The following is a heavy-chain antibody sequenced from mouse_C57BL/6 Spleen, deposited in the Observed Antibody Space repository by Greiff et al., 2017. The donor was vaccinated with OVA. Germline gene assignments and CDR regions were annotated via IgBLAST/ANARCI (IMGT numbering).Heavy chain of an antibody. V-gene: IGHV5-17*01. Sequence: EVMLVESGGGLVKPGGSLKLSCAASGFTFSDYGMHWVRQAPEKGLEWVAYISSGGSTIYYAETVKGRFTISRDNAKNTLFLQMTSLRSEDTAMYYCSKGDYLDYWGQGTTLTVSS. J-gene: IGHJ2*01. CDR3: SKGDYLDY. CDR1: GFTFSDYG. CDR2: ISSGGSTI.